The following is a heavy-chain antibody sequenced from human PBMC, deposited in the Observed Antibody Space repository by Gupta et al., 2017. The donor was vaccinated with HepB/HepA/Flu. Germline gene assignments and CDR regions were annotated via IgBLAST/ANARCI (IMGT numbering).Heavy chain of an antibody. CDR3: TKGESGGGYYSPFDS. CDR1: GFTSSGYG. D-gene: IGHD3-22*01. CDR2: ISTDSSDK. Sequence: EVQLLESGGGLVQPGGSLRLSCAGTGFTSSGYGMSWVRQAPGKGLEWVSIISTDSSDKYYVDSVKGRFTISRDNSRNTLYLQMNSLTAEDTAVYFCTKGESGGGYYSPFDSWGQRTLVTVSS. J-gene: IGHJ4*02. V-gene: IGHV3-23*01.